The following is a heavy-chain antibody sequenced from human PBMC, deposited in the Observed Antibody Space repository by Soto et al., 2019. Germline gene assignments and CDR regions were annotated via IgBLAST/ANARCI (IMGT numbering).Heavy chain of an antibody. CDR3: ARVAAVDTGYYFDY. J-gene: IGHJ4*02. V-gene: IGHV3-53*01. D-gene: IGHD5-18*01. CDR2: IYSGGST. CDR1: GFTVSSNY. Sequence: LRLSCAASGFTVSSNYMSWVRQAPGKGLEWVSVIYSGGSTYYADSVKGRFTISRDNSKNTLYLQMNSLRAEDTAVYYCARVAAVDTGYYFDYWGQGTLVTVSS.